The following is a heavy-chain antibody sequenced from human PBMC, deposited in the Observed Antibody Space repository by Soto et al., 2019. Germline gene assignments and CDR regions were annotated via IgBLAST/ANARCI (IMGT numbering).Heavy chain of an antibody. D-gene: IGHD3-10*01. J-gene: IGHJ6*02. CDR1: GGSISSYY. Sequence: SETLSLTCTVSGGSISSYYWSWIRQPAGKGLEWIGRIYTSGSTNYNPSLKSRVTMSVDTSKNQFSLKLSSVTAADTAVYYCARDSGGEPLYYYYGMDVWGQGTTVTVSS. CDR2: IYTSGST. CDR3: ARDSGGEPLYYYYGMDV. V-gene: IGHV4-4*07.